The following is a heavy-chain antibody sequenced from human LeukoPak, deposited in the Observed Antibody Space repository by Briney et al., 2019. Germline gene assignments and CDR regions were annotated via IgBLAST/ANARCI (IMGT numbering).Heavy chain of an antibody. CDR2: ISAYNGNT. J-gene: IGHJ4*02. D-gene: IGHD2-8*01. Sequence: GESLKISCKGSGYSFTSYGISWVRQAPGQGLEWMGWISAYNGNTNYAQKLQGRVTMTTDTSTSTAYMELRSLRSDDTAVYYCARDQYGFDYWGQGTLVTVSS. V-gene: IGHV1-18*01. CDR1: GYSFTSYG. CDR3: ARDQYGFDY.